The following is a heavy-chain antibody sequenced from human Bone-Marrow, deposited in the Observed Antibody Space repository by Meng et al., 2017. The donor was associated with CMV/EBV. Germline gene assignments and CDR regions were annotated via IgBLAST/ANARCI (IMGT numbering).Heavy chain of an antibody. CDR1: GSTFSSYA. V-gene: IGHV3-30*04. CDR2: ISYDGSNK. D-gene: IGHD1-26*01. CDR3: ARENKWELPPLDD. J-gene: IGHJ4*02. Sequence: GESPKISFAASGSTFSSYAMHWVRQAPGKGLEWVAVISYDGSNKYYADPVKGRFTISRDNSQNTLYLQMNRLRAEDTAVFNCARENKWELPPLDDWGQGTLVTVSS.